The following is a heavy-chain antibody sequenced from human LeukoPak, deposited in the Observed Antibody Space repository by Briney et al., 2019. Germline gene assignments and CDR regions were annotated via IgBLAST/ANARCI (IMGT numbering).Heavy chain of an antibody. CDR3: SRQVVGNDY. D-gene: IGHD3-22*01. J-gene: IGHJ4*02. V-gene: IGHV4-34*01. Sequence: ASETLSLTCAVYGESFFSSYYWSWIRQTPGGALEWIGEINHRGYTNYNPTLKRRVPLSIATSKYQFSLSLNSVTAAATAPALCSRQVVGNDYWGQGTLVTVSS. CDR1: GESFFSSYY. CDR2: INHRGYT.